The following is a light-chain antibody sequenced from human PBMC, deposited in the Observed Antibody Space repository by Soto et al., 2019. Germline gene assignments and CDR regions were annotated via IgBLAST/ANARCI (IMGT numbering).Light chain of an antibody. CDR1: SSNIGSNN. V-gene: IGLV1-47*01. CDR2: RNN. CDR3: AAWDARLSIYF. Sequence: QSVLSQPPSASGTPGQRVTISCSGSSSNIGSNNVYWYQPLPGTAPKLLIYRNNQRPSGVPDRFSGSRSGTSASLAISGLRSEDEADSYCAAWDARLSIYFFGTGTKLTV. J-gene: IGLJ1*01.